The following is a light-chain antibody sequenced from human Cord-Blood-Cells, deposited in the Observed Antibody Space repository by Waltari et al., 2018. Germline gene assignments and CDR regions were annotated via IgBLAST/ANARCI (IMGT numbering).Light chain of an antibody. CDR3: AAWYDSLNGWV. Sequence: QSVLTQPPSASGTPGQRVTISCSGSSSNIGSNTVNWYQQLPGTAPKLLIYRNNQRPSGVPDRFSGSKSGTSASLAISGLQAEDEADYYCAAWYDSLNGWVFGGGTKLTVL. J-gene: IGLJ3*02. CDR1: SSNIGSNT. V-gene: IGLV1-44*01. CDR2: RNN.